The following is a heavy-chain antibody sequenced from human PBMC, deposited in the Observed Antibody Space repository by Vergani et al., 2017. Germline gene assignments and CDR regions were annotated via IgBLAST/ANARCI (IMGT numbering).Heavy chain of an antibody. V-gene: IGHV3-23*01. CDR2: ISWNSGST. CDR1: GFTFSSYA. J-gene: IGHJ4*02. CDR3: AKQGGSYRYGNY. D-gene: IGHD3-16*02. Sequence: EVQLLESGGGLVQPGGSLRLSCAASGFTFSSYAMSWVRQAPGKGLEWVSGISWNSGSTGYAYSVRGRFTISRDNSKNTLYLQMNSLRAEDTAVYYCAKQGGSYRYGNYWGQGTLVTVSS.